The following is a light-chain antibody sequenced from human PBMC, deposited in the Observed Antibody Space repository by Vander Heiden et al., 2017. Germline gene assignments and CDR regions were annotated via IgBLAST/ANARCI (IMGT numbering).Light chain of an antibody. V-gene: IGLV2-14*03. Sequence: SALTNPASMSGSPGQSITISCTGTSSDVGLYHYVSWYQQLPGKAPKVLIHDVSTRPSGVSHRFSGSKSGNTASLTISGLQTEDEAHYYCSSYTSITTLVVGTGTKVTVL. J-gene: IGLJ1*01. CDR3: SSYTSITTLV. CDR2: DVS. CDR1: SSDVGLYHY.